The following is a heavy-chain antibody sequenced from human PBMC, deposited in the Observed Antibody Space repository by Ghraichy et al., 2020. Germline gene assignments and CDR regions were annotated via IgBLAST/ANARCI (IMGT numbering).Heavy chain of an antibody. CDR3: ASIAAASSAHYGMDV. V-gene: IGHV4-34*01. J-gene: IGHJ6*02. D-gene: IGHD6-13*01. Sequence: SETLSLTCAVYGGSFSGYYWSWIRQSPGKGLEWIGEINHSGSTNYNPSLKSRVTISVDTSKNQFSLKLNSVTAADTAVYYCASIAAASSAHYGMDVWGQGTTVTVSS. CDR1: GGSFSGYY. CDR2: INHSGST.